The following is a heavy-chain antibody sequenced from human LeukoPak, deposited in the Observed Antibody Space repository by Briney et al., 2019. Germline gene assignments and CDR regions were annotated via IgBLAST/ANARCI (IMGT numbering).Heavy chain of an antibody. V-gene: IGHV1-3*03. CDR2: INAGNGNT. CDR1: GYTFTSYA. CDR3: ARERALGVVINSYYYYYYYMDV. D-gene: IGHD3-3*01. Sequence: GASVKVSCKASGYTFTSYAMHWVRQAPGQRLGWMGWINAGNGNTKYSQEFQGRVTITRDTSASTAYMELSSLRSEDMAVYYCARERALGVVINSYYYYYYYMDVWGKGTTVTVSS. J-gene: IGHJ6*03.